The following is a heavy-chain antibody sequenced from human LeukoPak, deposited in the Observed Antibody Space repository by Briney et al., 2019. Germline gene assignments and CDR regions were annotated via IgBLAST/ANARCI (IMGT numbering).Heavy chain of an antibody. J-gene: IGHJ6*04. CDR1: GFTFSSYG. Sequence: GGSLRLSCAASGFTFSSYGMHWVRQAPGKGLEWVAVISYGGSNKYYADSVKGRFTISRDNSKNTLYLQMNSLRAEDTAVYYCGGGSGDYYYYYYGIDVWGKGTTGTVS. V-gene: IGHV3-30*03. D-gene: IGHD3-10*01. CDR3: GGGSGDYYYYYYGIDV. CDR2: ISYGGSNK.